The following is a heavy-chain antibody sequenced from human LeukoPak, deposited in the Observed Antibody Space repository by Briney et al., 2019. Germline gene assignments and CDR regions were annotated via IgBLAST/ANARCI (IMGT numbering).Heavy chain of an antibody. J-gene: IGHJ3*01. CDR2: ISFSGANS. Sequence: GGSLRLSCAASGFTFSDSAMTWVRQAPGKGLDWVSLISFSGANSYYADSVKGRFTISRDNSKDTLFLQMNSLRAEDTAIYYCARDIQLSAWGLGTMVTVSS. CDR1: GFTFSDSA. D-gene: IGHD5-24*01. CDR3: ARDIQLSA. V-gene: IGHV3-23*01.